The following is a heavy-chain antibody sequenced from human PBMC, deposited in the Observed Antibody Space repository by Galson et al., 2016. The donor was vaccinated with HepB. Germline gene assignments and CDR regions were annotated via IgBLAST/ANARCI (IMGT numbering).Heavy chain of an antibody. Sequence: LSCAASRFTFTDYWMSWVRQAPGKGLEWVANIKQDGSEKYYVDSVKGRFTISRDNAKNSLYLQMNSLRAEDTAVYYCARLGRYTGWYSVYWGQGTLVTVSS. V-gene: IGHV3-7*05. J-gene: IGHJ4*02. D-gene: IGHD3-16*02. CDR2: IKQDGSEK. CDR3: ARLGRYTGWYSVY. CDR1: RFTFTDYW.